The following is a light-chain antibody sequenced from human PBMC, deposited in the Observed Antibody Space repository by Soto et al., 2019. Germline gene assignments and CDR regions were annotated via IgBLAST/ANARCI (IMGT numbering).Light chain of an antibody. J-gene: IGKJ5*01. CDR3: QQTYSIPIT. Sequence: DIQMTQSPSSLSASVGDRVTITCRASQTITGSLNWYQQRPGKAPNLLIYNSNSLQSGVPPRFSGSGSGTDFTLTISSLQPEDFATYDCQQTYSIPITFGQGTRLDIK. CDR2: NSN. V-gene: IGKV1-39*01. CDR1: QTITGS.